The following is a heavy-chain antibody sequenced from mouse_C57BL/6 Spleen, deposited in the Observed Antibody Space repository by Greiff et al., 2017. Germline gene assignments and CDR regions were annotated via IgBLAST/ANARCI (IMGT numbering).Heavy chain of an antibody. V-gene: IGHV2-2*01. CDR3: ARWDGYDGDYAMDY. Sequence: VQLQESGPGLVQPSQSLSITCTVSGFSLTSYGVHWVRQSPGKGLEWLGVIWSGGSTDYNAAFISRLSISKDNSKSQVFFKMNSLQADDTAIYYCARWDGYDGDYAMDYWGQGTSVTVSS. D-gene: IGHD2-2*01. CDR1: GFSLTSYG. CDR2: IWSGGST. J-gene: IGHJ4*01.